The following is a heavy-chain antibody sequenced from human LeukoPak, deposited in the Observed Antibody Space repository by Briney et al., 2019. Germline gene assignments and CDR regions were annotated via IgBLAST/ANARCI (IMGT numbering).Heavy chain of an antibody. J-gene: IGHJ4*02. D-gene: IGHD3-22*01. CDR1: GFTVSSYG. V-gene: IGHV3-30*18. Sequence: GGSLRLSCAASGFTVSSYGMHWVRQAPGKGLEWVAVISYDGSNKYYADSVKGRFTISRDNSKNTLYLQMNSLRAEDTAVYYCAKDQYYYDSSGYLGYWGQGTLVTVSS. CDR2: ISYDGSNK. CDR3: AKDQYYYDSSGYLGY.